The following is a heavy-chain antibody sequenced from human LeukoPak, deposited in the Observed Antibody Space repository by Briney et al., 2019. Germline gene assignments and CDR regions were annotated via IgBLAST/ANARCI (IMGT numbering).Heavy chain of an antibody. CDR1: GGSISSSSYY. D-gene: IGHD5-18*01. CDR3: ASAVDTAMVYYFDY. CDR2: IYYSGST. V-gene: IGHV4-39*01. Sequence: SKTLSLTCTVSGGSISSSSYYWGWIRQPPGKGLEWIGSIYYSGSTYYNPSLKSRVTISVDTSKNQFSLKLSSVTAADTAVYYCASAVDTAMVYYFDYWGQGTLVTVSS. J-gene: IGHJ4*02.